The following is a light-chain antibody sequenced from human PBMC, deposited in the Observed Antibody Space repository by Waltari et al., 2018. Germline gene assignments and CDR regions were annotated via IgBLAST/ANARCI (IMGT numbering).Light chain of an antibody. Sequence: EIVFTQSPANMSLSPGEGATLSCRASQSVGSYLAWYQQKPGQAPRLLIYDASNRATGIPVRFSGSGSGTDFTLTISSLEPEDFAVYYCQQRSNWPPFTFGPGTKVDMK. V-gene: IGKV3-11*01. CDR2: DAS. J-gene: IGKJ3*01. CDR3: QQRSNWPPFT. CDR1: QSVGSY.